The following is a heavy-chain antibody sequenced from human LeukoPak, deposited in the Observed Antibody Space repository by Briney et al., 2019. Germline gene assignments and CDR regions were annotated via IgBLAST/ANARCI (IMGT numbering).Heavy chain of an antibody. CDR3: ARSKDLYCSGTTCYPGMDV. V-gene: IGHV5-51*01. CDR2: IYPGDSDT. D-gene: IGHD2-2*01. CDR1: GYSFISYW. J-gene: IGHJ6*02. Sequence: GESLKISCKASGYSFISYWIAWVRQMPGKGLEWMGSIYPGDSDTKYSPSFEGQVTISVDKSISTAYLQWTSLKASDTAMYYCARSKDLYCSGTTCYPGMDVWGQGTTVTVSS.